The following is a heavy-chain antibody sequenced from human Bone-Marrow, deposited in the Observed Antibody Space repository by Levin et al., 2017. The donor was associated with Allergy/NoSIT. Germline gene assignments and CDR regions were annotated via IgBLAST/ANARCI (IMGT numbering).Heavy chain of an antibody. Sequence: PSETLSLTCAASGFTFSSYWMSWVRQAPGKGLEWVANIKQDGSEKYYVDSVKGRFTISRDNAKNSLYLQMNSLRAEDTAVYYCAREGVYDSSGYYPYFERNWFDPWGQGTLVTVSS. CDR1: GFTFSSYW. CDR3: AREGVYDSSGYYPYFERNWFDP. D-gene: IGHD3-22*01. J-gene: IGHJ5*02. CDR2: IKQDGSEK. V-gene: IGHV3-7*01.